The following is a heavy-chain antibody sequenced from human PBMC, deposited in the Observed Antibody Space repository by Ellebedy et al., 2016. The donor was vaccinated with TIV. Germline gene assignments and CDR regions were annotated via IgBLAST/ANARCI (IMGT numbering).Heavy chain of an antibody. CDR3: VRGIRAYLERSDFHPY. J-gene: IGHJ4*02. CDR2: IKHDGTEK. V-gene: IGHV3-7*03. Sequence: GESLKISCAASGFTFSSYWMSWVRQAPGKGLEWVANIKHDGTEKNYVDSLEGRFTISRDNAKNSVYLRMNSLRVEDTALYYCVRGIRAYLERSDFHPYWGQGTPVTVSS. CDR1: GFTFSSYW. D-gene: IGHD3/OR15-3a*01.